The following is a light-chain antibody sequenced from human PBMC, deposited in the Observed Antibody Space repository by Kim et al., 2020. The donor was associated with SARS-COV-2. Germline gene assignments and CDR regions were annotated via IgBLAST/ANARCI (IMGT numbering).Light chain of an antibody. CDR1: SLRTYY. Sequence: SSELTQDPAVSVALGQTVSFTCQGDSLRTYYAGWYQQKPGQAPVLVIYDKNNRPSGIPDRFCGSSSGDTASLTITGAQAEDEADYYCNSRDSSGNLYVFG. CDR2: DKN. CDR3: NSRDSSGNLYV. V-gene: IGLV3-19*01. J-gene: IGLJ1*01.